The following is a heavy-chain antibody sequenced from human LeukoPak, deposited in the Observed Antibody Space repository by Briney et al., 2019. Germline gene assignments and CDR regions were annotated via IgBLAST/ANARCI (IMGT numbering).Heavy chain of an antibody. CDR1: GGTFSSYE. J-gene: IGHJ4*02. CDR3: ATLAAAGNDY. D-gene: IGHD6-13*01. Sequence: SVKVSCKASGGTFSSYEISWVRQAPGQGLEWMGGITPIFGTANYAQKFQGRVTITADKSTSTAYMELSSLRFEDTAVYYCATLAAAGNDYWGQGTLVTVSA. V-gene: IGHV1-69*06. CDR2: ITPIFGTA.